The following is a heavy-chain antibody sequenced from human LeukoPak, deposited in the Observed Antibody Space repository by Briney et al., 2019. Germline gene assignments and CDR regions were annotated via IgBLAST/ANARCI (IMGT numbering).Heavy chain of an antibody. D-gene: IGHD2-15*01. J-gene: IGHJ3*02. CDR2: INGNSGGT. Sequence: ASVEVSCKASGYTFTGYYMHWVRQAPGQGLEWMGWINGNSGGTNYAQKFQGRVTMTRDTSISTAYMEVSRVTSDDTAVYYCARVRDNAFDIWGQGTMVTVSS. V-gene: IGHV1-2*02. CDR1: GYTFTGYY. CDR3: ARVRDNAFDI.